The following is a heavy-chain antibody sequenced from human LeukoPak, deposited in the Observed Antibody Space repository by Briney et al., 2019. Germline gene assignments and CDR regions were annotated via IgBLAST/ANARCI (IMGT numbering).Heavy chain of an antibody. CDR2: IYPGDSDT. D-gene: IGHD6-19*01. Sequence: GESLKISCKGSGYSFTSYWIGWVRQMPGKGLEWMGIIYPGDSDTRYSPSFQGQVTISADKSINTAYLQWSSLKASDSAMYYCARRANYSSGWYYFDYWGQGTLVAVSS. CDR3: ARRANYSSGWYYFDY. V-gene: IGHV5-51*01. J-gene: IGHJ4*02. CDR1: GYSFTSYW.